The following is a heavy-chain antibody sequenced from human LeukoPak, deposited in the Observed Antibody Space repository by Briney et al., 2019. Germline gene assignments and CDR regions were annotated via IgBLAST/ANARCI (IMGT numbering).Heavy chain of an antibody. CDR2: INLNSGGT. V-gene: IGHV1-2*02. Sequence: GASVKVSCKASGYTFTCYYIQWVRQAPGQGLEWMGWINLNSGGTNYAQKFQGRVTTTRDTSISTAYMELSRLRSDDTAVYYCARGGKVMITMVRGALASRDAFDIWGQGTMVTVSS. J-gene: IGHJ3*02. D-gene: IGHD3-10*01. CDR3: ARGGKVMITMVRGALASRDAFDI. CDR1: GYTFTCYY.